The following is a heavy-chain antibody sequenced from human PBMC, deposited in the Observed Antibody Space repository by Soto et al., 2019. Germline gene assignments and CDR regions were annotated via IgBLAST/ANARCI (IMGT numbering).Heavy chain of an antibody. Sequence: SETLSLTCTVSGGSIRSGGYYWSWVRQNPRRGLEWIGNIYYSENTYYNPSLKSRLTRSVDTSKNQFSLNLSSVTAADTAVYYCARDRLMATAGTARHYFGLDVWGQGTTVTVSS. CDR3: ARDRLMATAGTARHYFGLDV. V-gene: IGHV4-31*03. D-gene: IGHD5-18*01. CDR1: GGSIRSGGYY. J-gene: IGHJ6*02. CDR2: IYYSENT.